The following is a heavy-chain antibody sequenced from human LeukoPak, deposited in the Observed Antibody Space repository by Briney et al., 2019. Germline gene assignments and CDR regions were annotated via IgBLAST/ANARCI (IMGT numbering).Heavy chain of an antibody. Sequence: GGSLRLSCVASEFTFNNYWMSWVRQAPGKGLEWVANIKGDGSEKKYVDSVEGRFTISRDNAKNSLYLQMNSLRAEDTALYYCARDWTDVNGVGRALDYWGQGTLVTVSS. CDR3: ARDWTDVNGVGRALDY. D-gene: IGHD3/OR15-3a*01. CDR2: IKGDGSEK. J-gene: IGHJ4*02. CDR1: EFTFNNYW. V-gene: IGHV3-7*01.